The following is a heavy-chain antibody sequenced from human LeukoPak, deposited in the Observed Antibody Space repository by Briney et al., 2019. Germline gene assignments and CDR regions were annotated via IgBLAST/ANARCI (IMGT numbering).Heavy chain of an antibody. CDR1: GFTFSSYG. V-gene: IGHV3-30*03. J-gene: IGHJ6*04. Sequence: GTSLRLSCAASGFTFSSYGMHWVRQAPGRGLEWVAAISYDGGNKDYGDFVKGRFTISRDNSKETLYLQMNSLTAEDTAVYFCVRGAGNYKEFYYYYGLGVWGKGTTVTVSS. CDR2: ISYDGGNK. D-gene: IGHD3-9*01. CDR3: VRGAGNYKEFYYYYGLGV.